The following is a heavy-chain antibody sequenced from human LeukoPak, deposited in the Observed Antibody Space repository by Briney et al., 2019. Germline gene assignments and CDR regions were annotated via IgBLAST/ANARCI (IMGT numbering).Heavy chain of an antibody. CDR3: ARGINDFWSGYYLDY. D-gene: IGHD3-3*01. CDR1: GGSISSYY. Sequence: SETLSLTCTVSGGSISSYYWSWIRQPPGKGLEWIGYIYTSGSTNYNPSLKSRVTISVDTSKNQFSLKLSSVTAADTAVYYCARGINDFWSGYYLDYWGQGTLVTVSS. J-gene: IGHJ4*02. V-gene: IGHV4-4*09. CDR2: IYTSGST.